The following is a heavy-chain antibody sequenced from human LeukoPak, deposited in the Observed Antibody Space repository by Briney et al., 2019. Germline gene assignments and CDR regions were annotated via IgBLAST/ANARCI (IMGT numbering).Heavy chain of an antibody. D-gene: IGHD3-10*01. CDR1: GYTFTSYD. J-gene: IGHJ6*03. CDR2: IIPMFGTA. CDR3: ARGNKRISMVRGVSYYNYYYMDV. Sequence: SVKASCKASGYTFTSYDINWVRQATGQGLEWMGGIIPMFGTANYAQKFHGTVTITTDESTSTAYMELSSLRSEETAVYYCARGNKRISMVRGVSYYNYYYMDVWGKGTTVTVSS. V-gene: IGHV1-69*05.